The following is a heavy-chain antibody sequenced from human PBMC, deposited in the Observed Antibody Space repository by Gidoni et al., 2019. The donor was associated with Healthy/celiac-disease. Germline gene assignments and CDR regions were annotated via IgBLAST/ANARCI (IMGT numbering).Heavy chain of an antibody. V-gene: IGHV3-30-3*01. Sequence: VQLVESGGGVVQPGRSLRLSCSASGFTFSSYAMHWVRQAPGKGLEWVAVISYDGSNKYYADSVKGRFTISRDNSKNTLYLQMNSLRAEDTAVYYCARDDTTGTTWGDWFDPWGQGTLVTVSS. D-gene: IGHD1-1*01. CDR2: ISYDGSNK. CDR3: ARDDTTGTTWGDWFDP. CDR1: GFTFSSYA. J-gene: IGHJ5*02.